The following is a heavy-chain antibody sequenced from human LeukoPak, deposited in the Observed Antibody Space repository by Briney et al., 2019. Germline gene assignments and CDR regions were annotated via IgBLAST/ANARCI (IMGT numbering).Heavy chain of an antibody. CDR2: INWNSGST. CDR3: ARGEEGFDY. J-gene: IGHJ4*02. CDR1: GFTFDDYV. Sequence: GGALRLACAASGFTFDDYVMSWVRQAPGKVLEWVSGINWNSGSTGYAHSVKGRFTISRDNAKHSLYLQMNSLSAEDTALYYCARGEEGFDYWGQGTLVSVSS. V-gene: IGHV3-20*04.